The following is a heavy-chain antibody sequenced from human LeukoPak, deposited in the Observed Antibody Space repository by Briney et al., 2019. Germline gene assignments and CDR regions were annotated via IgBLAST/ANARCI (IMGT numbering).Heavy chain of an antibody. V-gene: IGHV4-38-2*01. CDR1: GYSISSGYY. Sequence: SETPSLTCAVSGYSISSGYYWGWIRQPPGKGLEWIGSIYHSGSTYYNPSLKSRVTISVDTSKNQFSLKLSSVTAADTAVYYCASFYDFWSGYFSDWGQGTLVTVSS. D-gene: IGHD3-3*01. CDR3: ASFYDFWSGYFSD. J-gene: IGHJ4*02. CDR2: IYHSGST.